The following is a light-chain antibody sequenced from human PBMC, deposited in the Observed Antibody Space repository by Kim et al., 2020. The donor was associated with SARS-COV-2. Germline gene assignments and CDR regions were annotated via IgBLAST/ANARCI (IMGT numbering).Light chain of an antibody. CDR3: QVWDSTSDHVV. Sequence: YELTQPPSVSVAPGKTATITCGGDNIGGNSVHWYQQKPGQAPVLVIYYDDDRPSGIPARFSGSNSGNTATLTISRAEAGDEADYYCQVWDSTSDHVVFGGGTQLTVL. V-gene: IGLV3-21*01. CDR2: YDD. J-gene: IGLJ3*02. CDR1: NIGGNS.